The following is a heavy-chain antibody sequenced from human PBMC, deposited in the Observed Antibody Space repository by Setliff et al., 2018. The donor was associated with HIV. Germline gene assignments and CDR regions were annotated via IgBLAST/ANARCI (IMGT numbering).Heavy chain of an antibody. CDR1: GGSITSVPYN. D-gene: IGHD3-10*01. Sequence: SETLSLTCTVSGGSITSVPYNWGWIRQPPGKGLEWIGYVYYSGTTHYSPTLKSRVSISVDTSKNQFYLRLTSVTAADTAIYYCARHYFDSGSPFDHWGQGTRVTVSS. CDR2: VYYSGTT. J-gene: IGHJ4*02. V-gene: IGHV4-39*01. CDR3: ARHYFDSGSPFDH.